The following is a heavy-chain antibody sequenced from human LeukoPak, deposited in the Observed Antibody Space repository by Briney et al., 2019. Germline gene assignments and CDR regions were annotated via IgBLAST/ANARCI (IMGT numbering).Heavy chain of an antibody. J-gene: IGHJ6*02. Sequence: ASVKVSCKASGYTFTGYYMHWVRQAPGQGLEWMGWINPNSGGTNYAQKFQGRVTMTRDTSISTPYMELSRLRSDDTAVYYCARDAVNIVVVPAATIVYYGMDVWGQGTTVTVSS. D-gene: IGHD2-2*01. CDR2: INPNSGGT. CDR3: ARDAVNIVVVPAATIVYYGMDV. CDR1: GYTFTGYY. V-gene: IGHV1-2*02.